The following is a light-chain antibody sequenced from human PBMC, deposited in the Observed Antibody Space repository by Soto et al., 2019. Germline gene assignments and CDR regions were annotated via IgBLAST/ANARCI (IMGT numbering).Light chain of an antibody. CDR3: QHYGGMWT. Sequence: DIQITQSPSTLSAYVGYRVQITFRASQSITNRLAWYQLKPGKAPKVLIYDALNLESGVPSRFSGSGYGTEFTLTIRSLKPDDFATYCCQHYGGMWTFGKGTKVDIK. J-gene: IGKJ1*01. CDR2: DAL. V-gene: IGKV1-5*01. CDR1: QSITNR.